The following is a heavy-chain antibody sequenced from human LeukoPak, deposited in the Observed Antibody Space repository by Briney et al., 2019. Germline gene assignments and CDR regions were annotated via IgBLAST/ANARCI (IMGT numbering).Heavy chain of an antibody. D-gene: IGHD6-13*01. Sequence: PGGSLRLSCAASGFTFDDYGMSWVRQAPGKGLEWVSGINWNGGSTGYADSVKGRFTISRDNSKNTLYLQMNSLRAEDTAVYYCAKVPGGYSSSWYAEYYYMDVWGKGTTVTVSS. CDR2: INWNGGST. CDR1: GFTFDDYG. V-gene: IGHV3-20*04. CDR3: AKVPGGYSSSWYAEYYYMDV. J-gene: IGHJ6*03.